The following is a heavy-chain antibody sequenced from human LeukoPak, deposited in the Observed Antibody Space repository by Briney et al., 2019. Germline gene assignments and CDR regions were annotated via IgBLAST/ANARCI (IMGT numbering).Heavy chain of an antibody. J-gene: IGHJ3*02. V-gene: IGHV3-53*01. CDR1: GFTVSSNY. D-gene: IGHD3-10*01. CDR3: ARVMSLWFGELSGAFDI. Sequence: PGGSLRLSCAASGFTVSSNYMSWVRQAPGKGLEWVSVIYSGGSTYYADSVKGRFTISRDNSKNTLYLQMNSLRAEDTAVYYCARVMSLWFGELSGAFDIWGQGTMVTVSS. CDR2: IYSGGST.